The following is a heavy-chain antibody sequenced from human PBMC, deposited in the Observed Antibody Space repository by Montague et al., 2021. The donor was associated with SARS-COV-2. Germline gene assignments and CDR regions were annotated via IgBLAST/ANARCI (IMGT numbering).Heavy chain of an antibody. Sequence: ETLSLPCTVSGGSISSSSYYWGWIRQPPGKGLEWIGSIYYSGXTXYXXXXKXRVTISVDTSKNQFSLKLNSVTAADTAVYYCARVGRQQLVRLSGMDVWGQGTTVTVSS. J-gene: IGHJ6*02. D-gene: IGHD6-13*01. CDR1: GGSISSSSYY. V-gene: IGHV4-39*07. CDR2: IYYSGXT. CDR3: ARVGRQQLVRLSGMDV.